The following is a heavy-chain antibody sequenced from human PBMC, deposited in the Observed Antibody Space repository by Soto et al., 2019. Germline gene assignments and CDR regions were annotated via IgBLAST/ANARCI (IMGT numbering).Heavy chain of an antibody. J-gene: IGHJ4*02. CDR3: ARGSGAAADYFDF. CDR1: GFTFSDYY. Sequence: QVQLVESGGGLVKPGGSLRLSCAVSGFTFSDYYMTWIRQAPGKGLEWVSYISSSTSHTNYADSVKGRFTISRDNAKNSLFLQMNSLRAEDTAVYYCARGSGAAADYFDFWGKGTLVTVSS. V-gene: IGHV3-11*05. CDR2: ISSSTSHT. D-gene: IGHD6-13*01.